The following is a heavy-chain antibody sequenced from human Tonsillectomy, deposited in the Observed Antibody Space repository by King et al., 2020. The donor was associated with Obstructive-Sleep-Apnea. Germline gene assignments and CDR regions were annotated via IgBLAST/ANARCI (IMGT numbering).Heavy chain of an antibody. CDR2: ISWDGGST. CDR1: GFTFDDYA. J-gene: IGHJ5*02. Sequence: VQLVESGGVVVQPGGSLRLSCAASGFTFDDYAMHWVRQAPGKGLEWVSLISWDGGSTYYADSVKGRFTISRDNSKNSLYLHMNSLRAEDTALYYCAKDLYGDSGWFDPWGQGTLVTVSS. D-gene: IGHD3-10*02. V-gene: IGHV3-43D*03. CDR3: AKDLYGDSGWFDP.